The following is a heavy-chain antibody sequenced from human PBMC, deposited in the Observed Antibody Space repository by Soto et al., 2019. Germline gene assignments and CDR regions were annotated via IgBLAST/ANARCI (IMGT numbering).Heavy chain of an antibody. J-gene: IGHJ5*02. D-gene: IGHD3-10*01. CDR3: ARWGPRFGETNWFDP. V-gene: IGHV1-18*04. CDR1: GYTFTSYG. CDR2: ISAYNGNT. Sequence: QVQLVQSGAEVKKPGASVKVSCKASGYTFTSYGISWVRQAPGQGLEWMGWISAYNGNTNYAQKLQGRVTMTTDTSRSKAYMELRRLRSDDTAVYYCARWGPRFGETNWFDPWGQGTLVTVSS.